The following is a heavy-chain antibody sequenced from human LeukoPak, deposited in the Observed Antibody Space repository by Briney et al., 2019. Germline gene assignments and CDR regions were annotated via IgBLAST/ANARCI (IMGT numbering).Heavy chain of an antibody. CDR2: IRYDGSNK. V-gene: IGHV3-30*02. D-gene: IGHD5-24*01. CDR1: GFTFSSYA. Sequence: GGSLRLSCAASGFTFSSYAMSWVRQAPGKGLEWVAFIRYDGSNKYYADSVKGRFTISGDNSKNTLYLQMNSLRAEDTAVYYCAKAFRGDGDDAFDIWGQGTMVTVYS. J-gene: IGHJ3*02. CDR3: AKAFRGDGDDAFDI.